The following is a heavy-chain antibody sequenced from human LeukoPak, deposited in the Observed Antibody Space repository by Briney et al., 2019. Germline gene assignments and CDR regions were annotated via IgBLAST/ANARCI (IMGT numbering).Heavy chain of an antibody. D-gene: IGHD3-10*02. Sequence: GGSLRLSWAASGFTFSSYEMNWVRQAPGKGLEWVSYISSSGSTIYYADSVKGRFTISRDNAKNSLYLQMSSLRAEDTAVYYCAELGITMIGGVWGKGTTVTISS. CDR2: ISSSGSTI. CDR3: AELGITMIGGV. CDR1: GFTFSSYE. J-gene: IGHJ6*04. V-gene: IGHV3-48*03.